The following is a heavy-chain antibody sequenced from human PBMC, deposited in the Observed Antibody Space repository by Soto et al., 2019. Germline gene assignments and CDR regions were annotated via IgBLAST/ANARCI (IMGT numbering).Heavy chain of an antibody. CDR3: ARGIRLPAALDY. CDR1: GFTFSSYS. J-gene: IGHJ4*02. V-gene: IGHV3-21*01. Sequence: GGSLRLSCAASGFTFSSYSMNWVRQAPGKGLEWVSSISSSSSYIYYADSVKGRFTISRDNAKNSLYLQMNSLRAEDTAVYYCARGIRLPAALDYWGQGTLVTVSS. CDR2: ISSSSSYI. D-gene: IGHD2-2*01.